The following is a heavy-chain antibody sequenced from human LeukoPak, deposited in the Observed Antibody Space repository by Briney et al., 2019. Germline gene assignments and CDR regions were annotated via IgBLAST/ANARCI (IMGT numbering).Heavy chain of an antibody. CDR3: ARANDNYYYYYMDV. Sequence: GGSLRLSCAASGFTFSSYEMNWVRQAPGKGLEWVSYISSIGSTIYYADSVKGRFTISRDNAKNSLYLQMNSLRAEDTAVYYCARANDNYYYYYMDVWGKGTTVTIS. D-gene: IGHD3-9*01. V-gene: IGHV3-48*03. CDR1: GFTFSSYE. CDR2: ISSIGSTI. J-gene: IGHJ6*03.